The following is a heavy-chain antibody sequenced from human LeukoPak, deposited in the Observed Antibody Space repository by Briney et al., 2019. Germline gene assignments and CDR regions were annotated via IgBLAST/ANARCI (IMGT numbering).Heavy chain of an antibody. Sequence: HPGGSLRLSCAASGFTFSSYAMSWVRQAPGKGLEWVSAISGSGGSTYYADSVKGRFTISRDNSKNTLYLQMNSLRAEDTAVYYCAKANSGRYYLFDYGGQGTLVSVSS. CDR3: AKANSGRYYLFDY. D-gene: IGHD1-26*01. J-gene: IGHJ4*02. V-gene: IGHV3-23*01. CDR2: ISGSGGST. CDR1: GFTFSSYA.